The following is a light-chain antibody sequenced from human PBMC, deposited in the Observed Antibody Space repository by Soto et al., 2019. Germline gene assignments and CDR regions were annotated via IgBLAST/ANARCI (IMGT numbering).Light chain of an antibody. CDR2: ENN. J-gene: IGLJ1*01. V-gene: IGLV1-51*02. CDR1: SSNIGNNY. Sequence: QSVLTQPPSVSAAPGQKVTISCSGSSSNIGNNYLSWYQQLPGTAPKVLIYENNKRPSGIPDRFSGSKSGTSATLGITGLQTGDEADYYCGTWDSSMSTXVXGTGTKVTVL. CDR3: GTWDSSMSTXV.